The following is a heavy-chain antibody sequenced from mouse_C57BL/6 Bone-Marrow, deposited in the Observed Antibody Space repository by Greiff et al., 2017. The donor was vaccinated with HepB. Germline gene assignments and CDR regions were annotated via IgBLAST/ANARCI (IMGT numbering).Heavy chain of an antibody. CDR3: ARDEDYYGSSPYWYFDV. D-gene: IGHD1-1*01. CDR2: IDPSDSYT. J-gene: IGHJ1*03. CDR1: GYTFTSYW. V-gene: IGHV1-50*01. Sequence: QVQLQQPGAELVKPGASVKLSCKASGYTFTSYWMQWVKQRPGQGLEWIGEIDPSDSYTNYNQKFKGKATLTVDTSSSTAYMQLSSLTSEDSAVYYCARDEDYYGSSPYWYFDVWGTGTTVNVSS.